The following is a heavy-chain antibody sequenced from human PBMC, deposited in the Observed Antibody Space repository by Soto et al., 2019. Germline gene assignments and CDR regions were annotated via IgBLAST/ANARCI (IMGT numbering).Heavy chain of an antibody. CDR3: ARASPTYYYGSGSYREYYFDY. D-gene: IGHD3-10*01. CDR1: GFTFSSYD. CDR2: IGTAGDT. V-gene: IGHV3-13*01. Sequence: GGSLRLSWAASGFTFSSYDMHWVRQATGKGLEWVSAIGTAGDTYYPGSVKGRFTISRENAKNSLYLQMNSLRAGDTAVYYCARASPTYYYGSGSYREYYFDYWGQGTLVPVSS. J-gene: IGHJ4*02.